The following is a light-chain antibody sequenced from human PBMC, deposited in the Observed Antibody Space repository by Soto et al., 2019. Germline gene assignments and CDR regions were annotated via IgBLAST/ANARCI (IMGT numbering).Light chain of an antibody. Sequence: QSALTQPRSVSGSPGQSVTISCTGTSSDVGGYNYVSWYQQHPGKAPKLMIYDVSKRPSGVPDRFSGSKSGNTASLTISGLQAEDEADYYCTSYTRRTLIFGGGTKVTVL. CDR3: TSYTRRTLI. CDR1: SSDVGGYNY. V-gene: IGLV2-11*01. J-gene: IGLJ2*01. CDR2: DVS.